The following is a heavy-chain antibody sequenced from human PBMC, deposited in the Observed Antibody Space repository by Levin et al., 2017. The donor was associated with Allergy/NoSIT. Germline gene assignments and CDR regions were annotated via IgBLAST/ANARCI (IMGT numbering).Heavy chain of an antibody. CDR2: FYYRGST. V-gene: IGHV4-39*01. Sequence: SETLSLTCTVSGGSISSSSYYWGWIRQPPGKGLEWIGNFYYRGSTYYNASLKSRVTISVDTSKNQFSLKLSSVTAADTAVYYCARHIASGLHDAFDIWGLGTMVTVSS. J-gene: IGHJ3*02. D-gene: IGHD5-24*01. CDR1: GGSISSSSYY. CDR3: ARHIASGLHDAFDI.